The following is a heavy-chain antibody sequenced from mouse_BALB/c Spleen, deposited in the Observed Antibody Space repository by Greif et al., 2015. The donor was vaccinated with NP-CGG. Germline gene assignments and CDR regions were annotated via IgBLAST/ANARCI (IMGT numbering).Heavy chain of an antibody. CDR2: IWAGGST. CDR1: GFSLTSYG. D-gene: IGHD2-1*01. J-gene: IGHJ2*01. Sequence: VQGVESGPGLVAPSQSLSITCTVSGFSLTSYGVHWVRQPPGKGLEWLGVIWAGGSTNYNSALRSRLSISKDNSKSXVFLKMNRLQTDDTAMYDCARDGNYYWGQVTTLTVYS. CDR3: ARDGNYY. V-gene: IGHV2-9*02.